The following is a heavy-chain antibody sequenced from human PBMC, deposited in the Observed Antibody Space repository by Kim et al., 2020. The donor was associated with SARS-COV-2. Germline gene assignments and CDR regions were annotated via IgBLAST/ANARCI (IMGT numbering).Heavy chain of an antibody. CDR3: ARHQIVASPDYYGMDV. V-gene: IGHV4-39*01. J-gene: IGHJ6*02. Sequence: SLKSRVTISVDTSKNQFSLKLSSVTAADTAVYYCARHQIVASPDYYGMDVWGQGTTVTVSS. D-gene: IGHD2-15*01.